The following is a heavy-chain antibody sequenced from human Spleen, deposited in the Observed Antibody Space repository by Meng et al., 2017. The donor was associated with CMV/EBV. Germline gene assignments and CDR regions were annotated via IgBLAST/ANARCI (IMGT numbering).Heavy chain of an antibody. D-gene: IGHD2-2*01. Sequence: SETLSLTCTVSGGSISSYYWSWIRQPPGKGLEWIGYIYYSGSTNYNPSLKSRVTISEDTSKNQFSLKLSSVTAADTAVYYCARHYCSSTSCYYRAGYYYGMDVWGQGTTVTVSS. J-gene: IGHJ6*02. CDR2: IYYSGST. CDR3: ARHYCSSTSCYYRAGYYYGMDV. CDR1: GGSISSYY. V-gene: IGHV4-59*01.